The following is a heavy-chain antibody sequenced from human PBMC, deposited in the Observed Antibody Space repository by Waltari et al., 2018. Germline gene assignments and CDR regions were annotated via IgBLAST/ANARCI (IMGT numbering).Heavy chain of an antibody. CDR3: AREAIVVVPAAIRYYYYYGMDV. CDR1: GGSISSYY. Sequence: QESGPGLVKPSETLSLTCTVSGGSISSYYWSWIRQPPGKGLEWIGYIYYSGSTNYNPSLKSRVTISVDTSKNQFSLKLSSVTAADTAVYYCAREAIVVVPAAIRYYYYYGMDVWGQGTTVTVSS. J-gene: IGHJ6*02. V-gene: IGHV4-59*01. CDR2: IYYSGST. D-gene: IGHD2-2*02.